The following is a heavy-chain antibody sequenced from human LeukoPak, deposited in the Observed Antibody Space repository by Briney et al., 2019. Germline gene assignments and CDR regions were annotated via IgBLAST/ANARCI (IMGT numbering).Heavy chain of an antibody. CDR1: GYTFTGYY. D-gene: IGHD1-7*01. CDR2: INPNSGGT. V-gene: IGHV1-2*02. CDR3: ARDQDWNYSLVCDY. J-gene: IGHJ4*02. Sequence: GASVEVSCKASGYTFTGYYMHWVRQASGQGLEWMGWINPNSGGTNYAQKFQGRVTMTRDTSISTAYMELSRLISDDTAVYYCARDQDWNYSLVCDYWGQGTLVTVSS.